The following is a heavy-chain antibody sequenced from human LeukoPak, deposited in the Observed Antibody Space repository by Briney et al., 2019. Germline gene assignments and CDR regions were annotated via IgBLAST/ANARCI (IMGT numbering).Heavy chain of an antibody. CDR3: ARVACDGDCYDY. CDR1: GFTFGDYS. CDR2: ISSGSTTM. Sequence: PGGSLRLSCAASGFTFGDYSMNWVRQAPGKGLEWVSYISSGSTTMYYADSVKGRFTISRDNAKNSLYLQMNSLRAEDTAVYYCARVACDGDCYDYWGQGNLVTVPS. V-gene: IGHV3-48*04. J-gene: IGHJ4*02. D-gene: IGHD2-21*02.